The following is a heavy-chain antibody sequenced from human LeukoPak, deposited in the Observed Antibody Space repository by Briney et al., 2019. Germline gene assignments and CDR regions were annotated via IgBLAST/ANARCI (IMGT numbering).Heavy chain of an antibody. CDR3: AKGPLAPLYYMDV. V-gene: IGHV3-30*02. CDR1: GFTFSSYG. J-gene: IGHJ6*03. CDR2: IRYDGSNK. Sequence: GGSLRLSCAASGFTFSSYGMHWVRQAPGKGLEWVAFIRYDGSNKYYADSVKGRFTISRDNSKNTLYLQMSSLRAEDTAVYYCAKGPLAPLYYMDVWGKGTTATVSS.